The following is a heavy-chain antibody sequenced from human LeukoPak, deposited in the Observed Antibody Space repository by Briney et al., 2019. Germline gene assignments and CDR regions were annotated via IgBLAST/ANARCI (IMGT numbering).Heavy chain of an antibody. CDR3: ARDFRDYDIVTGIFDI. D-gene: IGHD3-9*01. Sequence: SETLSLTCTVSGDPISSSRYYWGWIRQPPGKGLVWIGSIYYSGSTYYNPSLKSRVTISVDTSKNQFSLRLSSVTAADTAVYYCARDFRDYDIVTGIFDIWGQGTMVTVSS. V-gene: IGHV4-39*07. CDR2: IYYSGST. J-gene: IGHJ3*02. CDR1: GDPISSSRYY.